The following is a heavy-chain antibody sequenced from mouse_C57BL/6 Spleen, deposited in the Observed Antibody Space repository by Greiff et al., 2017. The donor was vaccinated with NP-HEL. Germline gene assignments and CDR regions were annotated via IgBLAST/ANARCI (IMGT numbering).Heavy chain of an antibody. Sequence: VQLQQSGAELVRPGASVKLSCKASGYTFTDYYINWVKQRPGQGLEWIARIYPGSGNTYYNEKFKGKATLTAEKSSSTAYMQLSSLTSEDSAVYFCARCPYYYGSDAMDYWGQGTSVTVSS. CDR3: ARCPYYYGSDAMDY. CDR1: GYTFTDYY. V-gene: IGHV1-76*01. CDR2: IYPGSGNT. J-gene: IGHJ4*01. D-gene: IGHD1-1*01.